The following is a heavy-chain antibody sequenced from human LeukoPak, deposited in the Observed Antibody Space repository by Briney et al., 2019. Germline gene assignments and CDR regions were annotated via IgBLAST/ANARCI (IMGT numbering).Heavy chain of an antibody. CDR1: GGSFSGYY. Sequence: SETLSLTCAVYGGSFSGYYWSWIRQPPGKGLEWIGEINHSGGTNYNPSLKSRVTISVDTSKNQFSLKLSSVTAADTAVYYCARGSQGSYYYDSSGYLLIWGQGTLVPVSS. J-gene: IGHJ4*02. V-gene: IGHV4-34*01. D-gene: IGHD3-22*01. CDR2: INHSGGT. CDR3: ARGSQGSYYYDSSGYLLI.